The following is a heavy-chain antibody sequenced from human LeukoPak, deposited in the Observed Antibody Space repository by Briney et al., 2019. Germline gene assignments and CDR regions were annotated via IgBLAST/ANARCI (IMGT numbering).Heavy chain of an antibody. CDR3: ARRYFDYYDSSGYWFDP. V-gene: IGHV4-61*02. D-gene: IGHD3-22*01. CDR2: IYTSGST. CDR1: GGSISSGSYY. Sequence: PSQTLSLTCTVSGGSISSGSYYWSWIRQPAGKGLEWIGRIYTSGSTHYNPSLKSRVIISVDTSKNQFSLKMSSVTAADTAVYYCARRYFDYYDSSGYWFDPWGQGTLVTVSS. J-gene: IGHJ5*02.